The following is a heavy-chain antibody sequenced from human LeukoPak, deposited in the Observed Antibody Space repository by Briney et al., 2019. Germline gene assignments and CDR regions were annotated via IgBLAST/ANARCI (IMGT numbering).Heavy chain of an antibody. Sequence: PGGSLRLSCAASGFTFSSYSMNWVRQAPGKGLEWVSSISSSSSYIYYADSVKGRFTISRDNAKSSLYLQMNSLRAEDTAVYYCARDANQKSGSYHDYWGQGTLVTVSS. CDR2: ISSSSSYI. V-gene: IGHV3-21*01. CDR1: GFTFSSYS. D-gene: IGHD1-26*01. J-gene: IGHJ4*02. CDR3: ARDANQKSGSYHDY.